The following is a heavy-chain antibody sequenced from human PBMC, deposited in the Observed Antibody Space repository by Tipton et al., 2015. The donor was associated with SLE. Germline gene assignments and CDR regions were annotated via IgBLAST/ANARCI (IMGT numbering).Heavy chain of an antibody. Sequence: TLSLTCTVSGDSLSSQHWSWIRQPPGKGLEWIGYMSYSGSTNYNPSLKSRVTMSLDTSKNQFSLRLNSVTAADTAVYYCARVLTGTSTFDYWGQGTLVTVSS. CDR2: MSYSGST. J-gene: IGHJ4*02. CDR1: GDSLSSQH. V-gene: IGHV4-59*11. CDR3: ARVLTGTSTFDY. D-gene: IGHD1-7*01.